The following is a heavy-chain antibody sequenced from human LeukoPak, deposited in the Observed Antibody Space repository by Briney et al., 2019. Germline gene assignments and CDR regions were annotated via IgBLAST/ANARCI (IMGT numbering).Heavy chain of an antibody. CDR1: GGSISSYY. D-gene: IGHD3-3*01. J-gene: IGHJ4*02. CDR3: ARVHDLLGTDY. CDR2: IYYSGST. Sequence: SETLSLTCTVSGGSISSYYWSWIRQPPGKGLEWIGYIYYSGSTNYNPSLKSRVTISVDTSKNQFSLKLSSVTAADTAVYYCARVHDLLGTDYWGQGTLVTVSS. V-gene: IGHV4-59*12.